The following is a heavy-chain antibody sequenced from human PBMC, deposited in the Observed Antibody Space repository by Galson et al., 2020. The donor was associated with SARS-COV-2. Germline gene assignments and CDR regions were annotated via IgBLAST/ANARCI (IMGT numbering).Heavy chain of an antibody. D-gene: IGHD6-13*01. Sequence: GGSLRLSCAASGFTFSSYEMNWVRQAPGKGLEWVSYISSSGSTIYYADSVKGRFTISRDNAKNSLYLQMNSLRAEDTAVYYCARTVEAYSSSWYYYYYGMDVWGQGTTVTVSS. V-gene: IGHV3-48*03. CDR3: ARTVEAYSSSWYYYYYGMDV. J-gene: IGHJ6*02. CDR1: GFTFSSYE. CDR2: ISSSGSTI.